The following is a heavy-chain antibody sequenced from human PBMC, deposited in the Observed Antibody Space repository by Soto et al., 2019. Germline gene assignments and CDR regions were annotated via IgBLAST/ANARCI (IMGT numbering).Heavy chain of an antibody. CDR3: ARTKTTVTTKAFDY. Sequence: PSETLSLTCTVSGGSISSGGYYWSWIRQHPGKGLEWIGYIYYSGSTYYNPSLKSRVTISVDTSKNQFSLKLSSVTAADTAVYYCARTKTTVTTKAFDYWGQGTLVTVSS. V-gene: IGHV4-31*03. J-gene: IGHJ4*02. CDR1: GGSISSGGYY. CDR2: IYYSGST. D-gene: IGHD4-17*01.